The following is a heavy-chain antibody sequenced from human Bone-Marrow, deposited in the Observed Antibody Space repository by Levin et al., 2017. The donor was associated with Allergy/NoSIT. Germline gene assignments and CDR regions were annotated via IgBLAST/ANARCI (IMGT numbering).Heavy chain of an antibody. D-gene: IGHD3-22*01. CDR1: GYTFTSYD. CDR2: MDPNSGNT. Sequence: ASVKVSCKASGYTFTSYDINWVRQATGQGLEWMGWMDPNSGNTGYAQKFQGRVTMTRNTSISTVCMEMSSLTSEDTAMFYCARRTSHDNSGKIIDYWGQGTLVTVSS. J-gene: IGHJ4*02. CDR3: ARRTSHDNSGKIIDY. V-gene: IGHV1-8*01.